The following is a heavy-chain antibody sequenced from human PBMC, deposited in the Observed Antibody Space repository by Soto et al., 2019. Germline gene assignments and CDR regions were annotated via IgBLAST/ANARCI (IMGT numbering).Heavy chain of an antibody. V-gene: IGHV4-34*01. J-gene: IGHJ4*02. CDR3: ARSGLVVVAASPLFDY. D-gene: IGHD2-15*01. CDR2: INHSGST. CDR1: GGSFSGYY. Sequence: PSETLSLTCAVYGGSFSGYYWSWIRQPPGKGLEWIGEINHSGSTNYNPSLKSRVTISVDTSKNQFSLKLSSVTAADTAVYYCARSGLVVVAASPLFDYWGQRTLVTVSS.